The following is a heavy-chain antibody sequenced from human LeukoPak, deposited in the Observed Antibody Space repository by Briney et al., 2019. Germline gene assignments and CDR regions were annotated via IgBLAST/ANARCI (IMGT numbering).Heavy chain of an antibody. CDR3: AKGREYSSSSTDY. V-gene: IGHV3-23*01. J-gene: IGHJ4*02. CDR2: INTNSGSI. CDR1: GFTFSSYA. Sequence: GGSLRLSCAASGFTFSSYAMSWVRQAPGKGPEWVSAINTNSGSIYYADSVKGRFTISRDNSKNTLYLQMNSLRAEDTAVYYCAKGREYSSSSTDYWGQGTLVTVSS. D-gene: IGHD6-6*01.